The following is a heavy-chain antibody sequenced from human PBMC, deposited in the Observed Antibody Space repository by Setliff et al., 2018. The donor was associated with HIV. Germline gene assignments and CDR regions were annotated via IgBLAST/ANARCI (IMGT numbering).Heavy chain of an antibody. Sequence: SETLSLTCSVSGGSINTSSYYWAWARQPPGNELEWIGSIYHDGTTHYRSSLRSRAAISIDTSKSQISLKVRSVTAADTAVYFCAGHPVTSGWLSLNWFDPWGQGILVTV. CDR1: GGSINTSSYY. CDR3: AGHPVTSGWLSLNWFDP. CDR2: IYHDGTT. J-gene: IGHJ5*01. D-gene: IGHD6-19*01. V-gene: IGHV4-39*07.